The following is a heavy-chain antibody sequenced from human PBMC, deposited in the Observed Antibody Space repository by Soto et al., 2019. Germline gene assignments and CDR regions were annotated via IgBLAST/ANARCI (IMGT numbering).Heavy chain of an antibody. V-gene: IGHV3-33*01. CDR1: GFTFSSYG. CDR3: ARECIAEEFDY. CDR2: IWYDGSNK. J-gene: IGHJ4*02. Sequence: QVQLVESGGGVVQPGRSLRLSCAASGFTFSSYGMHWVRQAPGKGLEWVAVIWYDGSNKYYADSVKGRFTISRDNSKNTLYLQMNSLRAEDTAVYYCARECIAEEFDYWGQGTLVTVSS. D-gene: IGHD2-21*01.